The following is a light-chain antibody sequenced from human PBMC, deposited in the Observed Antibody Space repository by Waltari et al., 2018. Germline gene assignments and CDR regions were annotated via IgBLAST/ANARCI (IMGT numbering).Light chain of an antibody. Sequence: EILLTQSPVTLSVSPGERATLSCKASQSVRSYLAWYQQKPGQAPRLLIYAASTRASGIPARFSGSGSGTDFTLTISNVEPEDFAVYYCQQRHDWPLNFGGGTKLEIK. CDR2: AAS. CDR1: QSVRSY. J-gene: IGKJ4*01. V-gene: IGKV3-11*01. CDR3: QQRHDWPLN.